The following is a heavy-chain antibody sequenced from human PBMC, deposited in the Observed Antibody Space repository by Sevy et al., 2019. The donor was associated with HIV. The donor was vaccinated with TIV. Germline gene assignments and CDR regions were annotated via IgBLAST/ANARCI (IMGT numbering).Heavy chain of an antibody. D-gene: IGHD3-16*01. J-gene: IGHJ4*02. CDR1: GFTFSSFA. V-gene: IGHV3-23*01. CDR2: ISGTGDRT. Sequence: GGSLRLSCAASGFTFSSFAMGWVRQAPGKGLDWISVISGTGDRTYYADSVKGRFTISRDNSKNTLFLQMNSLRAEDTAIFYCAKKMGEGSGMAFLVDYWGQGTLVTVSS. CDR3: AKKMGEGSGMAFLVDY.